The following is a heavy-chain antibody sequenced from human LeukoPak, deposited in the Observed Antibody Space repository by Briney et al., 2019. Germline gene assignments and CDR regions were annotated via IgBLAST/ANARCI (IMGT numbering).Heavy chain of an antibody. CDR3: ATTPYRWLNWFDP. V-gene: IGHV4-39*01. J-gene: IGHJ5*02. Sequence: PSETLSLTCTVSGGSISSSSYYWGWIRQPTGTGLEWIGSIYYSGSTYYNPSLKSRVTISVDTSKNQFSLKLSSVTAADTAVYYCATTPYRWLNWFDPWGQGTLVTVSS. D-gene: IGHD5-24*01. CDR2: IYYSGST. CDR1: GGSISSSSYY.